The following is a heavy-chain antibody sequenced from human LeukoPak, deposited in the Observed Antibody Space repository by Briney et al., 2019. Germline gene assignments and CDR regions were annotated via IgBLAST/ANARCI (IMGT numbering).Heavy chain of an antibody. J-gene: IGHJ4*02. CDR1: GGSFSGYY. D-gene: IGHD5-12*01. Sequence: PSETLSLTCAVYGGSFSGYYWSWIRQPPGKGLEWVGSISYSGSTYYNPSLMNRVTISVDTSKNQFSLKLSSLTAADTAVYFCARGGGYDWPYYFDDWGQGTLVTVSS. CDR2: ISYSGST. CDR3: ARGGGYDWPYYFDD. V-gene: IGHV4-34*01.